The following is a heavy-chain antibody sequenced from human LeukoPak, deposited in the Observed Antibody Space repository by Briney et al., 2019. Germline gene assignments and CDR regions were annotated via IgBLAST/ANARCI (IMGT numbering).Heavy chain of an antibody. CDR2: IKSDGST. CDR1: GFTFSSYW. D-gene: IGHD3-22*01. V-gene: IGHV3-74*01. J-gene: IGHJ4*02. Sequence: PGGSLRLSCAASGFTFSSYWMHWVRQTPGKGLMWVSRIKSDGSTIYADSVKGRFTISRDNAKNMVYLQMNSLRAEDTAVYYCAKDAVPTYYYDNSGYYGYFDYWGQGTLVTVSS. CDR3: AKDAVPTYYYDNSGYYGYFDY.